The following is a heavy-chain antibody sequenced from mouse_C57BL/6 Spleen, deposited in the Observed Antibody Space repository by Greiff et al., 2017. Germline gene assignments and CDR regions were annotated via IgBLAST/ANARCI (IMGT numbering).Heavy chain of an antibody. V-gene: IGHV1-82*01. D-gene: IGHD1-1*01. CDR3: ARDCGSSAFGC. CDR2: IYPGDGDT. J-gene: IGHJ2*01. CDR1: GYAFTSSW. Sequence: QVQLQQSGPELVKPGASVKISCKASGYAFTSSWMNWVKQRPGQGLEWIGRIYPGDGDTNYNGKFKGKATLTADKSSSTAYMQLSSLTSEDSAVCLCARDCGSSAFGCWGQGTTLTVSS.